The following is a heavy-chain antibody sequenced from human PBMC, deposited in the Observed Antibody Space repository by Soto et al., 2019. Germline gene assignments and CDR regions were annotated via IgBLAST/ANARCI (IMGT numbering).Heavy chain of an antibody. CDR1: GYTFTGYY. CDR2: INPNSDGT. D-gene: IGHD3-10*01. Sequence: ASVKVSCKASGYTFTGYYMHWVRQAPGQGLEWMGWINPNSDGTNYAQKFQGRVTMTRDTSISTAYMELSRLRSDDTAVYYCAREATMVRGVYSWALYYYYGMDVWGQGTTVTVSS. V-gene: IGHV1-2*02. CDR3: AREATMVRGVYSWALYYYYGMDV. J-gene: IGHJ6*02.